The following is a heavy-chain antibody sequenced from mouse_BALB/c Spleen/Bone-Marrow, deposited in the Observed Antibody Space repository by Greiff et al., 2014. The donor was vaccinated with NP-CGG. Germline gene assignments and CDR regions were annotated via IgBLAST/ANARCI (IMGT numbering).Heavy chain of an antibody. CDR2: IYPGSGST. Sequence: LMESGSELVRPGASVKLSCKASGYTFTSYWMHWVKQRHGQGLEWIGNIYPGSGSTNYDEKFKNKVTLTVDTPSSTAYMHLSSLTSDDSAVYYCTRSGFNYYFDFWGQGTTLTVSS. CDR1: GYTFTSYW. V-gene: IGHV1S22*01. CDR3: TRSGFNYYFDF. D-gene: IGHD1-3*01. J-gene: IGHJ2*01.